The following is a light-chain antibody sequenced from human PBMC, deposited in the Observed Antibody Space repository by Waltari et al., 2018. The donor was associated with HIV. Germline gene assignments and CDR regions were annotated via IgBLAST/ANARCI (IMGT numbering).Light chain of an antibody. CDR1: HSAVEWYNY. J-gene: IGLJ3*02. CDR3: SSYTSSSTRV. CDR2: EVS. V-gene: IGLV2-14*01. Sequence: ALTQPASVSGSPGQSITITCTGHHSAVEWYNYVSCYQHHPGKAPKLMIYEVSNRPSGVSNRFSGSKSGNTASLTISGLQAEDEADYYCSSYTSSSTRVFGGGTKLTVL.